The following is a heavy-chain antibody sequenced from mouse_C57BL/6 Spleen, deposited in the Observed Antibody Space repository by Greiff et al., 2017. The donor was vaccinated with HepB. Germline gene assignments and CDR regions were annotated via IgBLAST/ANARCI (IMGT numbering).Heavy chain of an antibody. Sequence: VHVKQSGPELVKPGASVKISCKASGYSFTDYNMNWVKQSNGKSLEWIGVINPNYGTTSYNQKFKGKATLTVDQSSSTAYMQLNSLTSEDSAVYYCARLYYGSSYDWYFDVWGTGTTVTVSS. V-gene: IGHV1-39*01. CDR3: ARLYYGSSYDWYFDV. CDR1: GYSFTDYN. CDR2: INPNYGTT. J-gene: IGHJ1*03. D-gene: IGHD1-1*01.